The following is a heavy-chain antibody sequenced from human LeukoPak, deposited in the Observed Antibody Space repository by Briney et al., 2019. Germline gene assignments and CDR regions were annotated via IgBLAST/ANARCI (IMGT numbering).Heavy chain of an antibody. CDR2: IYYSGST. Sequence: SETLSLTCTVSGGSISSYYWSRIRQPPGKGLEWIGYIYYSGSTNYNPSLKSRVTISVDTSKNQFSLKLSSVTAADTAVYYCARHSDAVGATTFDYWGQGTLVTVSS. V-gene: IGHV4-59*08. D-gene: IGHD1-26*01. CDR3: ARHSDAVGATTFDY. J-gene: IGHJ4*02. CDR1: GGSISSYY.